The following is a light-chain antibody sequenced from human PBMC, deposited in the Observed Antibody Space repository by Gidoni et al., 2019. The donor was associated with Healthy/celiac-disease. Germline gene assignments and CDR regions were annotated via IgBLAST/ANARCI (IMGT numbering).Light chain of an antibody. CDR2: GNS. J-gene: IGLJ3*02. CDR1: SPNIRPGYA. V-gene: IGLV1-40*01. CDR3: QSYGICLCVQV. Sequence: QTVLTAPTSVTGAPGPRVTISCTARSPNIRPGYAVHWYQELPGTAPKLLIYGNSHRPSGFPDRFSGSKSVTSASLAITVLQAVDEAGFFCQSYGICLCVQVFGGGTKLTVL.